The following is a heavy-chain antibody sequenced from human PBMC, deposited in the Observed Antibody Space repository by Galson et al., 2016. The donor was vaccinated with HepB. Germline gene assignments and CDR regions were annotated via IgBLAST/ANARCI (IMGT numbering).Heavy chain of an antibody. CDR3: ARAHDVQLWVGELSGSYFDY. J-gene: IGHJ4*02. Sequence: SLRLSCAASGFTFSSYSMHWVRQAPGKGLEWVTIIWYDGANKYYADSVKGRFTISRDNSKNTLYLQMNSLRAEDTAVYYCARAHDVQLWVGELSGSYFDYWGQGTLGTVSS. V-gene: IGHV3-33*01. CDR2: IWYDGANK. CDR1: GFTFSSYS. D-gene: IGHD3-10*01.